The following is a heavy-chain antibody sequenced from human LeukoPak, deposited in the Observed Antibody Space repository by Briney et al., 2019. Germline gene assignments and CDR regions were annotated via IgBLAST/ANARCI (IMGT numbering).Heavy chain of an antibody. CDR3: ARLAAAGPIYYYYGMDV. J-gene: IGHJ6*02. V-gene: IGHV3-30-3*01. Sequence: PGGSLRLSGAASGFTFSSYAMHWVRQAPGKGLEWVAVISYDGSNKYYADSVKGRFTISRDNSKNTLYLQMNSLRAEDTAVYYCARLAAAGPIYYYYGMDVWGQGTTVTVSS. CDR1: GFTFSSYA. D-gene: IGHD6-13*01. CDR2: ISYDGSNK.